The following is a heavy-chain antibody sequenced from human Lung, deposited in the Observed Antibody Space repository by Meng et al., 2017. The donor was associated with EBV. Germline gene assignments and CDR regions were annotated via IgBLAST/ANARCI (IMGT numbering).Heavy chain of an antibody. CDR3: ARDPGLGYSGYDGILGY. CDR2: IYTSGST. D-gene: IGHD5-12*01. Sequence: VQLQGSGPGLWKPSQTLSLTWTVSGGSISSGGYFWSWIRQPAGKGLEWIGRIYTSGSTNYNPSLKSRVTMSVDTSKNQFSLKLSSVTAADTAVYYCARDPGLGYSGYDGILGYWGQGTLVTVSS. V-gene: IGHV4-61*02. CDR1: GGSISSGGYF. J-gene: IGHJ4*02.